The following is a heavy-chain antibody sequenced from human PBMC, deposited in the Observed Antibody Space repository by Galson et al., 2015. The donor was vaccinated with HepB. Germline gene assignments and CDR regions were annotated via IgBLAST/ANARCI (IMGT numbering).Heavy chain of an antibody. CDR3: ATFVIAVGRGYSSGWYVFDY. CDR1: GYTLTELS. CDR2: FDPEDGET. J-gene: IGHJ4*02. D-gene: IGHD6-19*01. V-gene: IGHV1-24*01. Sequence: QSGAEVKKPGESLKISCTVSGYTLTELSMHWVRQAPGKGLEWMGGFDPEDGETIYAQKFQGRVTMTEDTSTDTAYMELSSLRSEDTAVYYCATFVIAVGRGYSSGWYVFDYWGQGTLVTVSS.